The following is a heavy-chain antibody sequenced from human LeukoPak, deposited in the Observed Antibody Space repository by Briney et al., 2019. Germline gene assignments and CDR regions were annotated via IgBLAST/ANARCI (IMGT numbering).Heavy chain of an antibody. CDR1: GFTFSSYG. V-gene: IGHV3-30*18. J-gene: IGHJ4*02. D-gene: IGHD3-3*01. Sequence: GRSLRLSCAASGFTFSSYGMHWVRQAPGKGLEWVAVISYDGSNKYYADSVKGRFTISRDNSENTLYLQMNSLRAEDTAVYYCAKDSAIFGVVYGGTFDYWGQGTLVTVSS. CDR3: AKDSAIFGVVYGGTFDY. CDR2: ISYDGSNK.